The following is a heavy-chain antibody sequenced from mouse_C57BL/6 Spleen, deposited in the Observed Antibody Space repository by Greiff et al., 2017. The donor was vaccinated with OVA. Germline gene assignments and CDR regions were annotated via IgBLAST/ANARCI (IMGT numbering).Heavy chain of an antibody. Sequence: DVMLVESGGGLVQPGGSLKLSCAASGFTFSDYGMAWVRQAPRKGPEWVAFISNLAYSIYYADTVTGRFTISRENAKNTLYLEMSSRRSEDTAMYYCARGGYGYDAGFAYWGQGTLVTVSA. D-gene: IGHD2-2*01. CDR3: ARGGYGYDAGFAY. CDR1: GFTFSDYG. V-gene: IGHV5-15*04. J-gene: IGHJ3*01. CDR2: ISNLAYSI.